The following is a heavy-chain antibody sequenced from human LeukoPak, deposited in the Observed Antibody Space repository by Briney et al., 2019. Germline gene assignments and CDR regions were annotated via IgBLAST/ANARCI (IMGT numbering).Heavy chain of an antibody. V-gene: IGHV4-31*11. D-gene: IGHD3-22*01. J-gene: IGHJ4*02. CDR3: ARGIYSSGYYYYFDY. CDR1: GGSISSANYY. Sequence: SETLSLTRAVSGGSISSANYYWSWIRQHPGKGLEWIGYMSNSGTTSNNPSLKSRVIISVDTSKNQFSLKLYSVTAADTAVYYCARGIYSSGYYYYFDYWGQGALVTVSS. CDR2: MSNSGTT.